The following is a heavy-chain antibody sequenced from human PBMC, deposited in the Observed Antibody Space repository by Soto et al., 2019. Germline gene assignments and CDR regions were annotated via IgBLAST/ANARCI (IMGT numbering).Heavy chain of an antibody. J-gene: IGHJ5*02. CDR3: ARAYYDYVWVIPNWFDP. D-gene: IGHD3-16*01. V-gene: IGHV4-31*03. CDR2: IYYSGST. CDR1: GGSISSGGYY. Sequence: QVQLQESGPGLVKPSQTLSLTCTISGGSISSGGYYWSWIRQHPGKGLEWIGYIYYSGSTYYNPSLKGRVTISGDTSKNQFALKLSSVTAADTAVYYCARAYYDYVWVIPNWFDPWGQGTLVTVSS.